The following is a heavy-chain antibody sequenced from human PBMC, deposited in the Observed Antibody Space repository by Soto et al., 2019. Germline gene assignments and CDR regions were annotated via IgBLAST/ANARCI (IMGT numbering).Heavy chain of an antibody. Sequence: QVQLVQSGAEVQKPGSSVKVSCKASGGTFSSYTISWVRQAPGQGLEWMGRIIPILGIANYAQKFQGRVTITADKSTSTAYMERSRLRSEDTAVYYCASKDIVVVPAASLLAFDIWGQGTMVSVSS. J-gene: IGHJ3*02. D-gene: IGHD2-2*01. CDR2: IIPILGIA. CDR3: ASKDIVVVPAASLLAFDI. CDR1: GGTFSSYT. V-gene: IGHV1-69*02.